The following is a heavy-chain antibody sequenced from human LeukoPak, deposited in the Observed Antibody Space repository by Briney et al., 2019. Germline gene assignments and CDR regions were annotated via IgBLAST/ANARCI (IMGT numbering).Heavy chain of an antibody. CDR1: GFTVSSNY. D-gene: IGHD2-2*02. Sequence: PGGSLRLSCAASGFTVSSNYMSWVRQAPGKGLEWVSVIYSGGSTYYADSVKGRFTISRDDSKNTLYLQMNSLKTEDTAVYYCTTVVPAALLRSIWGQGTMVTVSS. V-gene: IGHV3-53*01. CDR2: IYSGGST. CDR3: TTVVPAALLRSI. J-gene: IGHJ3*02.